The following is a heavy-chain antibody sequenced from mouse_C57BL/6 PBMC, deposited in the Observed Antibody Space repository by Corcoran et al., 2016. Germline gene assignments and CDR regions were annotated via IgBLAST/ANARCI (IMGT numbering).Heavy chain of an antibody. Sequence: QIQLVQSGHALKKPGKTDQISSKASGSTFTTYGMSWEQQAPGKGFKWMGWINTYSGVPTYADDFKGRVAFSLEHSSRTAYLQINNLKNEDTATYFCAREGPYYSNCYGNVWGTGTTVIVSS. CDR1: GSTFTTYG. CDR2: INTYSGVP. D-gene: IGHD2-5*01. J-gene: IGHJ1*03. CDR3: AREGPYYSNCYGNV. V-gene: IGHV9-3*01.